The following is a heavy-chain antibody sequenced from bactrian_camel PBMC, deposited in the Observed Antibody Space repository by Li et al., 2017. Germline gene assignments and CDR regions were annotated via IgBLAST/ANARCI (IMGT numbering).Heavy chain of an antibody. J-gene: IGHJ4*01. V-gene: IGHV3S67*01. CDR2: LTTDGTT. CDR3: AAVESVDLGLGTLCLSSVGRNEFHF. D-gene: IGHD1*01. Sequence: DVQLVESGGGSVQAGGSLKLSCTASGYVFNRCTMGWVRQTPGKERQVISLLTTDGTTSYADYVQGRFTISEDDDKKTLSLEMNNVMLSDAGLYTCAAVESVDLGLGTLCLSSVGRNEFHFWGQGTQVTVS. CDR1: GYVFNRCT.